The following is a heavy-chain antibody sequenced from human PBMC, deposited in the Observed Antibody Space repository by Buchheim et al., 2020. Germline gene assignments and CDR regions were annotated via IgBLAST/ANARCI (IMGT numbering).Heavy chain of an antibody. CDR1: GFTFSSYE. J-gene: IGHJ5*02. CDR2: ISSSGSTI. Sequence: EVQLVESGGGLVQPGGSLRLSCAASGFTFSSYEMNWVRQAPGKGLEWVSYISSSGSTIYYADSVKGRFTISRDNAKNSLYLQMNSLRAEDTAVYYCARSGIRGNYPWGNWFDPWGQGTL. CDR3: ARSGIRGNYPWGNWFDP. V-gene: IGHV3-48*03. D-gene: IGHD1-7*01.